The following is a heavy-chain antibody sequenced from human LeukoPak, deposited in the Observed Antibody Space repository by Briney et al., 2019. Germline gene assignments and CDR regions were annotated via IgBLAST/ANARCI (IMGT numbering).Heavy chain of an antibody. D-gene: IGHD3-22*01. CDR3: ARTNYYDSSGYYDY. V-gene: IGHV1-2*02. Sequence: GASVKVSCKASGYTFTGYYMRWVRQAPGQGLEWMGWINPNSGGTNYAQKFQGRVTMTRDTSISTAYMELSRLRSDDTAVYYCARTNYYDSSGYYDYWGQGTLVTVSS. CDR1: GYTFTGYY. J-gene: IGHJ4*02. CDR2: INPNSGGT.